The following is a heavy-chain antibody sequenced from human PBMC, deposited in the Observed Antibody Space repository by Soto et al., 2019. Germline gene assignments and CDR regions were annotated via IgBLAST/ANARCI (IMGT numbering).Heavy chain of an antibody. Sequence: EVQLVESGGGVVQPGRSLRLSCSASGFTFDDYAMNWVRQAPVKGLEWVSSISWNSGNIVYADSVRGRFTISRDNAKTSLHLQMNSLRAEDTALYYCTKGASTSCFSAFDLWGQGTMVTVSS. CDR2: ISWNSGNI. CDR3: TKGASTSCFSAFDL. D-gene: IGHD2-2*01. CDR1: GFTFDDYA. V-gene: IGHV3-9*01. J-gene: IGHJ3*01.